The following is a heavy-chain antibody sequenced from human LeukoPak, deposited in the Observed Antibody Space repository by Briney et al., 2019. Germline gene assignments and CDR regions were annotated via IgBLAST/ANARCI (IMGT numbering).Heavy chain of an antibody. V-gene: IGHV3-33*01. CDR2: IWYDGSNK. CDR3: ASLVNDYFDY. CDR1: GFTFSSYG. J-gene: IGHJ4*02. Sequence: GGSLRLSCAASGFTFSSYGMRWVRQAPGKGLEWVAVIWYDGSNKYYADSVKGRFTISRDNSKNTLYLQMNSLRGEDTAVYYCASLVNDYFDYWGQGTLVTVSS.